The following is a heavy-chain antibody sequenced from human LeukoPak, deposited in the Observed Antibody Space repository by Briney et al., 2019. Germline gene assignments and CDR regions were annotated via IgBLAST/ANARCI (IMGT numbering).Heavy chain of an antibody. CDR2: INSDGSST. V-gene: IGHV3-74*01. CDR3: ARDTVIPYSQVGTTKD. Sequence: GGSLRLSCAASGFTLSSYWMHWARQAPGKGLVWVSRINSDGSSTSYADSVKGRFTISRDNAKNTLYLQMNSLRAEDTAVYYCARDTVIPYSQVGTTKDWGQGTLVTVSS. D-gene: IGHD1-26*01. CDR1: GFTLSSYW. J-gene: IGHJ4*02.